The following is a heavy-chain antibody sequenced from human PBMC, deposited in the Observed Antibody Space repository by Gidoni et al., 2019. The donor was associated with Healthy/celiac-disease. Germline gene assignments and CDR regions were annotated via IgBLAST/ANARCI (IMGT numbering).Heavy chain of an antibody. J-gene: IGHJ4*02. Sequence: QVQLVESGGGVVQPGRSLRLSCAASGFTVSSYAMHWVRQATGKGLEWVAVISYDGSNKYFADSVKGRFTISRDNSKNTLYLQMNSLRAEDTAVYYCARDFHGYYYGFDYWGQGTLVTVSS. D-gene: IGHD3-22*01. CDR1: GFTVSSYA. CDR3: ARDFHGYYYGFDY. V-gene: IGHV3-30-3*01. CDR2: ISYDGSNK.